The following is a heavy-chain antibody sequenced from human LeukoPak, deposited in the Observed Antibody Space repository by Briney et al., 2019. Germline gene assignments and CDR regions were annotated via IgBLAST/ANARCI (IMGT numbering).Heavy chain of an antibody. D-gene: IGHD3-22*01. J-gene: IGHJ2*01. Sequence: PSETLSLTCTVSGGSISSYYWSWIRQPAGKGLEWIGRIYTSGSTNYNPSLKSRVTMSVDTSKNQFSLKLSSVTAADTAVYYCARRGYDSSGYYQPLYWYFDLWGRGTLVTVSS. CDR3: ARRGYDSSGYYQPLYWYFDL. V-gene: IGHV4-4*07. CDR2: IYTSGST. CDR1: GGSISSYY.